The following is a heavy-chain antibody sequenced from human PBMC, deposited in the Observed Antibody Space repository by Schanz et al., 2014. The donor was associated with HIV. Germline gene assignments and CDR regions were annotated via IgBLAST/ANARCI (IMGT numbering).Heavy chain of an antibody. J-gene: IGHJ6*02. Sequence: QAQLVESGGGVVQPGGSLRLSCAASGFTFSSYGMHWVRQAPGKGLEWVAVISYDGSNKYYADSVKGRFTISRGNSKNTLYLQMNSLRAEDTAVYYCAKGGFYGDYVSYYYGLDVWGQGTTVTVSS. V-gene: IGHV3-30*18. CDR2: ISYDGSNK. CDR1: GFTFSSYG. CDR3: AKGGFYGDYVSYYYGLDV. D-gene: IGHD4-17*01.